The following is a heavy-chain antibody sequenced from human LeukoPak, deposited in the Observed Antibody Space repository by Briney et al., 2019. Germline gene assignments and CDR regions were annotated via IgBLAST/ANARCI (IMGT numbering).Heavy chain of an antibody. Sequence: GGSLRLSCAVSGFTVSSDYMSWVRQAPGKGLEWVSVMYSGGSTYYADSVKGRFTISRDNSKNTLYLQMNSLRVEDTAVYYCARGAGSSSVSSSWGQGTLVTVSS. J-gene: IGHJ4*02. CDR3: ARGAGSSSVSSS. D-gene: IGHD6-6*01. V-gene: IGHV3-66*01. CDR1: GFTVSSDY. CDR2: MYSGGST.